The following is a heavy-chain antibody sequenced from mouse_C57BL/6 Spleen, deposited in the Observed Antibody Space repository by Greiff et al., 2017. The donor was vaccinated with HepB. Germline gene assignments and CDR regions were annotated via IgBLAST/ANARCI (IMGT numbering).Heavy chain of an antibody. CDR3: AGGAYYSNYDYAMDY. CDR1: GFTFSDYG. D-gene: IGHD2-5*01. J-gene: IGHJ4*01. V-gene: IGHV5-17*01. CDR2: ISSGSSTI. Sequence: EVKLVESGGGLVKPGGSLKLSCAASGFTFSDYGMHWVRQAPEKGLEWVAYISSGSSTIYYADTVKGRFTISRDNAKNTLFLQMTSLRSEDTAMYYCAGGAYYSNYDYAMDYWGQGTSVTVSS.